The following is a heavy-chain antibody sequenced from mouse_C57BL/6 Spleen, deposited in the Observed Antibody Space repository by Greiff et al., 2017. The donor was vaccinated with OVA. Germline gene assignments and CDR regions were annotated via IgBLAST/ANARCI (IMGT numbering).Heavy chain of an antibody. CDR3: ARYGFYFDY. Sequence: VQGVESGAELVRPGTSVKMSCKASGYTFTNYWIGWAKQRPGHGLEWIGDIYPGGGYTNYNEKFKGKATLTADKSSSTAYMQFSSLTSEDSAIYYCARYGFYFDYWGQGTTLTVSS. V-gene: IGHV1-63*01. J-gene: IGHJ2*01. D-gene: IGHD2-2*01. CDR2: IYPGGGYT. CDR1: GYTFTNYW.